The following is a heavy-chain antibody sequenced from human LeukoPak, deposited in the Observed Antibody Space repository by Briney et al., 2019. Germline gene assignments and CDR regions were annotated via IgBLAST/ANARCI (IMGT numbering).Heavy chain of an antibody. CDR3: ARGGYSYGGHRY. Sequence: GGSLRLSCAASGFTFSSYSMNWVRQAPGKGPEWVSSISSSSSYIYYADSVKGRFTISRDNAKNSLYLQMNSLRAEDTAVYYCARGGYSYGGHRYWGQGTLVTVSS. CDR1: GFTFSSYS. J-gene: IGHJ4*02. CDR2: ISSSSSYI. V-gene: IGHV3-21*01. D-gene: IGHD5-18*01.